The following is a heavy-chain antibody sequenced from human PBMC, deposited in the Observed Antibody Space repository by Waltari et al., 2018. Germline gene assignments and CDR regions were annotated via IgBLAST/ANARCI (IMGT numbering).Heavy chain of an antibody. CDR1: GYSISSGYY. CDR3: ARGRIVGATHVDY. Sequence: QVQLQESGPGLVKPSETLSLTCAVSGYSISSGYYWGWIREPPGKGLEWSGRSYHSESTYSTPSLKSRVTIAVDTSKTQFSLKLSSVTAADTAVYYCARGRIVGATHVDYWGQGTLVTVSS. J-gene: IGHJ4*02. CDR2: SYHSEST. V-gene: IGHV4-38-2*01. D-gene: IGHD1-26*01.